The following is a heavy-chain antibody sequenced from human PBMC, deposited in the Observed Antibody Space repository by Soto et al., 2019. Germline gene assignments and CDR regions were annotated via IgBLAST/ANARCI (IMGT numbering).Heavy chain of an antibody. J-gene: IGHJ6*02. Sequence: SETLSLTCTVSGGSISSYYWSRIRQPPGKGLEWIGYIYYSGSTNYNPSLKSRVTISVDTSKKQLSLKVSSVTAADTAVYYCARTVTGTEAYYIMDVWGQGTTVTVSS. CDR2: IYYSGST. CDR3: ARTVTGTEAYYIMDV. CDR1: GGSISSYY. V-gene: IGHV4-59*01. D-gene: IGHD4-17*01.